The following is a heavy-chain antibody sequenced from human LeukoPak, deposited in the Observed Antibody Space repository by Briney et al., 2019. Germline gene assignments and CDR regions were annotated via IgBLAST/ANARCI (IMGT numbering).Heavy chain of an antibody. CDR2: ISSNGGST. CDR1: GFTFSSYA. D-gene: IGHD3-3*01. V-gene: IGHV3-64*01. J-gene: IGHJ4*02. CDR3: ARSRAVEWLFHLDY. Sequence: GGSLRLSXAASGFTFSSYAMHWVRQAPGKGLEYVSAISSNGGSTYYANSVKGRFTISRDNSKNTLYLQMGSLRAEDMAVYYCARSRAVEWLFHLDYWGQGTLVTVSS.